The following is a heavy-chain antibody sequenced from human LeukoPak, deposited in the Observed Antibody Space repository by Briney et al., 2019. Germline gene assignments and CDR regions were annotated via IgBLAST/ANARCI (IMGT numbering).Heavy chain of an antibody. J-gene: IGHJ5*02. V-gene: IGHV3-33*01. D-gene: IGHD3-10*01. Sequence: PGGSLRLSCAASGFTFSSYGMHWVRQAPGKGLEWVAVIWYDGSNKYYADSVKGRFTISRDNSKNTLYLQMNSLRAEDTAVYYCARHEFLMVRGSGFDPWGQGTLVTVSS. CDR3: ARHEFLMVRGSGFDP. CDR2: IWYDGSNK. CDR1: GFTFSSYG.